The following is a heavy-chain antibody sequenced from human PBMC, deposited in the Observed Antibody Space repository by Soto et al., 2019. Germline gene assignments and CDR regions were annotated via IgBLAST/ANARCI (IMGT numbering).Heavy chain of an antibody. CDR1: GFTFSSYS. CDR3: ARDSSSGYYYKVFDI. D-gene: IGHD3-22*01. CDR2: ISSSSSTI. J-gene: IGHJ3*02. Sequence: PGGSLRLSCAASGFTFSSYSMNWVRQAPGKGLEWVSYISSSSSTIYYADSVKGRFTISRDHAKNSLYLQMNSLKDEDTAVYYYARDSSSGYYYKVFDIWGKGTMVPGS. V-gene: IGHV3-48*02.